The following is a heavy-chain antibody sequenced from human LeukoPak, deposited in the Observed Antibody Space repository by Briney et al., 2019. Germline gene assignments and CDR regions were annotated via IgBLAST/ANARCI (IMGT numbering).Heavy chain of an antibody. CDR1: GGSISSGDYY. J-gene: IGHJ3*02. D-gene: IGHD4-17*01. V-gene: IGHV4-30-4*01. CDR2: IYYSGST. CDR3: ARDRDGAPVGFDI. Sequence: SETLSLTCTVSGGSISSGDYYWSWIRQPPGKGLEWIGYIYYSGSTYYNPSLKSRVTISVDTSKNQFFLKLSSVTAADTAVYYCARDRDGAPVGFDIWGQGTMVTVSS.